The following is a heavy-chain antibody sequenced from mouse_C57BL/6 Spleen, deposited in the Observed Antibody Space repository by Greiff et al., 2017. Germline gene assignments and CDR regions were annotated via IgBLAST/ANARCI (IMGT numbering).Heavy chain of an antibody. V-gene: IGHV2-5*01. D-gene: IGHD1-1*01. Sequence: QVQLQQSGPGLVQPSQSLSITCTVSGFSLTSYGVHWVRQSPGKGLEWLGVIWRGGSTDYNAAFMSRLSITKDNSKSQVFFKMNSLQADDTAIYYCAKNDCYGSSYWYFDVWGTGTTVTVSS. CDR1: GFSLTSYG. J-gene: IGHJ1*03. CDR2: IWRGGST. CDR3: AKNDCYGSSYWYFDV.